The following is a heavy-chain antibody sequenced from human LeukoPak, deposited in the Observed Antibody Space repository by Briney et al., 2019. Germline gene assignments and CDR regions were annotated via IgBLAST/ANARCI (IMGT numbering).Heavy chain of an antibody. CDR2: ISSSGSTI. CDR3: AELGITMIGGV. Sequence: GGSLRLSCAASGFTFSSYEMNWVRQAPGKGLEWVSYISSSGSTIYYAASVKGRFTISRDNANNSLYLQMNSLRAEDTAVYYCAELGITMIGGVWGKGTTVTISS. V-gene: IGHV3-48*03. CDR1: GFTFSSYE. D-gene: IGHD3-10*02. J-gene: IGHJ6*04.